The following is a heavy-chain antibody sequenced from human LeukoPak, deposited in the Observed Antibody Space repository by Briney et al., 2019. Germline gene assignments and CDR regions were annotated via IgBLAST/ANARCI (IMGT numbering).Heavy chain of an antibody. CDR2: IYPGDSDT. CDR1: GYSFTNYW. D-gene: IGHD3-10*01. V-gene: IGHV5-51*01. CDR3: ARRLYGSGPIGAFDI. J-gene: IGHJ3*02. Sequence: PGESLKISCKGSGYSFTNYWFGWVRQMPGRGLEWMGIIYPGDSDTRYSPSFQGQVTISADKSINTAYLQWSSLKASDTAMYYCARRLYGSGPIGAFDIWGQGTMVTVSP.